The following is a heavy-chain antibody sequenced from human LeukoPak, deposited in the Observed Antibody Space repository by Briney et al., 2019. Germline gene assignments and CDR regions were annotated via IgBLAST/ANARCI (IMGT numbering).Heavy chain of an antibody. CDR1: GFTVSSNY. D-gene: IGHD6-6*01. CDR3: ARGGRISIAARLILQKNYFDY. Sequence: GGSLRLSCAASGFTVSSNYMSWVRQAPGKGLEWVSVIYSGGSTYYADSVKGRFTISRDNSKNTLYPQMNSLRAEDTAVYYCARGGRISIAARLILQKNYFDYWGQGTLVTVSS. CDR2: IYSGGST. V-gene: IGHV3-53*01. J-gene: IGHJ4*02.